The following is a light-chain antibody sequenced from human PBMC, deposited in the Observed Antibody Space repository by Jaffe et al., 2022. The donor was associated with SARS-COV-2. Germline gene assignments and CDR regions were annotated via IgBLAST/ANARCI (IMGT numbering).Light chain of an antibody. J-gene: IGKJ4*01. CDR1: HNITNY. Sequence: DIQMTQSPSSLSAFIGDRVTISCRASHNITNYLNWYQQKPGKAPNLLIYGASTLQSGVPSRFSGSGTGTDFTLAVSSLQPEDLGTYYCQQCYSTPHFGGGTKVEIK. CDR2: GAS. V-gene: IGKV1-39*01. CDR3: QQCYSTPH.